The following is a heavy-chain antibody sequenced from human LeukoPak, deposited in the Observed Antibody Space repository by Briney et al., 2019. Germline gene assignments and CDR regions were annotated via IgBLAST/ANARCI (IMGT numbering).Heavy chain of an antibody. D-gene: IGHD2-21*02. CDR1: GGSISSNNW. V-gene: IGHV4-4*02. CDR3: ARRRKVPAPRAGDAFDI. CDR2: IYHDGST. Sequence: SETLSLTCAVSGGSISSNNWWIWVRQSPEKGLEWIGEIYHDGSTNYSPSLKSRVTISVDTSKNQFSLKLSSVTAADTAIYYCARRRKVPAPRAGDAFDIWGQGTMVTVSS. J-gene: IGHJ3*02.